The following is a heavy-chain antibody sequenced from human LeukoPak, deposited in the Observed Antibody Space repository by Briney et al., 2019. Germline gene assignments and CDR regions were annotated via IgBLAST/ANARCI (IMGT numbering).Heavy chain of an antibody. Sequence: PGGSLRLSCAASGFIFSTYGMHWVRQAPGKGLEGVAFIRSDGSDKSHAGSVQDRFIISRDNSKNTLYLQMNNLRAEDTAIYYCGKHDSSSDYWGQGALVTVSS. CDR3: GKHDSSSDY. CDR1: GFIFSTYG. CDR2: IRSDGSDK. V-gene: IGHV3-30*02. D-gene: IGHD3-22*01. J-gene: IGHJ4*02.